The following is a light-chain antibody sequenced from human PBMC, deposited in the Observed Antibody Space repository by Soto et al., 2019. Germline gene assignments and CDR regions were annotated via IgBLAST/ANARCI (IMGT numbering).Light chain of an antibody. J-gene: IGLJ2*01. Sequence: QSVLTQPPSASGTPGQRVTSSCSGGSSNIGSNTVSWYQQLPGTAPKHVMYVNNQRSSGVPDRLSGSKSGTSASLAISGLQSEDEADYYCATWDDSLNGPVFGGGTKLTVL. CDR3: ATWDDSLNGPV. V-gene: IGLV1-44*01. CDR1: SSNIGSNT. CDR2: VNN.